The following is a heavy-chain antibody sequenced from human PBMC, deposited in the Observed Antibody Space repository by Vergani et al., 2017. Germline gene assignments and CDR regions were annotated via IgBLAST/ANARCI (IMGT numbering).Heavy chain of an antibody. CDR3: AKNKEWELLGSYFGY. V-gene: IGHV3-23*01. J-gene: IGHJ4*02. CDR2: ISGSGGST. Sequence: EVQLLESGGGLVQPGGSLRLSCAASGFTFSSYAMSWVRQAPGKGLEWVSAISGSGGSTYYTDSVKGRFTITRDNSKNTLYLQMNSLRAEDTAVYYCAKNKEWELLGSYFGYWGQGTLVTVSS. D-gene: IGHD1-26*01. CDR1: GFTFSSYA.